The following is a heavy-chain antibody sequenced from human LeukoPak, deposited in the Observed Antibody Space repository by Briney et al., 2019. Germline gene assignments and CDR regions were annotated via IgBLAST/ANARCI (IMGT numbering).Heavy chain of an antibody. CDR2: ISSSGSTI. J-gene: IGHJ4*02. D-gene: IGHD6-19*01. Sequence: GGSLRLSCAASGFTFSSYEMNWVRQAPGKGLERVSYISSSGSTIYYADSVKGRFTISRDNAKNSLYLQMNSLRAEDTAVYYCAREGSVAGTAIFDYWGQGTLVTVSS. CDR1: GFTFSSYE. V-gene: IGHV3-48*03. CDR3: AREGSVAGTAIFDY.